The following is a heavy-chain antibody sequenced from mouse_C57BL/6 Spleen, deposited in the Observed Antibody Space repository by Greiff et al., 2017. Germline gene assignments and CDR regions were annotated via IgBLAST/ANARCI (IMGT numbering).Heavy chain of an antibody. CDR2: LDPSDSYT. Sequence: VQLQQSGAELVKPGASVKMSCKASGYTFTSYWMHWVKQRPGQGREWIGDLDPSDSYTNYNEKFKGNATLTVDKSSSTAFMQLSSLTSEDSAVYYCARWLDYCALGYWGQGISVSV. CDR3: ARWLDYCALGY. V-gene: IGHV1-69*02. J-gene: IGHJ4*01. CDR1: GYTFTSYW. D-gene: IGHD2-2*01.